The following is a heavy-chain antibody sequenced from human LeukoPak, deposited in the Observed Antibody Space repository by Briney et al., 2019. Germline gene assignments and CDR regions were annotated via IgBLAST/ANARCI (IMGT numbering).Heavy chain of an antibody. CDR3: ARDSSGYDFNYFDY. V-gene: IGHV4-31*03. J-gene: IGHJ4*02. D-gene: IGHD5-12*01. CDR2: IYYSGST. CDR1: GGSISSGGYY. Sequence: SETLSLTCTISGGSISSGGYYWSWIRQHPGKGLEWIGYIYYSGSTYYNPSLKSRVTISVDTSKNQFSLKLSSVTAADTAVYYCARDSSGYDFNYFDYRGQGTLVAVSS.